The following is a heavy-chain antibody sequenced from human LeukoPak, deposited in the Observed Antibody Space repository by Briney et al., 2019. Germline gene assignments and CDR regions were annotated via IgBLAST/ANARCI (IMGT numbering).Heavy chain of an antibody. CDR1: GGSISSSNFY. J-gene: IGHJ4*02. CDR3: ARGGHGDFDF. CDR2: IYYSGST. D-gene: IGHD3-10*01. Sequence: SETLSLTCAVFGGSISSSNFYWGWIRQPPGKGLEWIGSIYYSGSTYYNPSLKSRVTISVDTSKNQFSLKLISVTAEDTAVYYCARGGHGDFDFWGQGILVTVSS. V-gene: IGHV4-39*07.